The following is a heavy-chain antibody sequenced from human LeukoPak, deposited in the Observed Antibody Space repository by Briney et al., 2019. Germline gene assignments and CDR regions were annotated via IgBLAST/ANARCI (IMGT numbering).Heavy chain of an antibody. D-gene: IGHD3-10*01. CDR1: GGTFSSYA. V-gene: IGHV1-69*04. J-gene: IGHJ4*02. CDR3: ARESLAGSFFYFDY. CDR2: IIPILGIA. Sequence: SVKVSCKASGGTFSSYAISWVRQAPGQGLEWMGRIIPILGIANYAQKFQGRVTITAGKSTSAAYMELSSLRSEDTAVYYCARESLAGSFFYFDYWGQGTLVTVSS.